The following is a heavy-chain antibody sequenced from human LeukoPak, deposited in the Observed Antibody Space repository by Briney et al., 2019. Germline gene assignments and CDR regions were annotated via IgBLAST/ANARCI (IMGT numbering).Heavy chain of an antibody. CDR1: GFTFSSYW. CDR2: IKQDGSDK. D-gene: IGHD2-15*01. V-gene: IGHV3-7*01. Sequence: GGSLRLSCAPSGFTFSSYWMSWVRQAPGKGLEWVANIKQDGSDKYYVDSVKGRFTISRDNAKNSLYLQMNSLRAEDTAVYYCARPSGGSCYHYWGQGTLVTVSS. J-gene: IGHJ4*02. CDR3: ARPSGGSCYHY.